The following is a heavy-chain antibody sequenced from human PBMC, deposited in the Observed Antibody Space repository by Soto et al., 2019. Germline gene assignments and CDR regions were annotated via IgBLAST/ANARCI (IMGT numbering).Heavy chain of an antibody. Sequence: PGEPLKISWKGAGYSFISYWISWVRQMPGKGLEWMGRIDPSDSYTNYSPSFQGHVTISADKSISTAYLQWSSLKASDTAMYYCARIRGYYGSGSYPPYFDYWGQGTLVTVSS. V-gene: IGHV5-10-1*01. CDR3: ARIRGYYGSGSYPPYFDY. CDR2: IDPSDSYT. CDR1: GYSFISYW. J-gene: IGHJ4*02. D-gene: IGHD3-10*01.